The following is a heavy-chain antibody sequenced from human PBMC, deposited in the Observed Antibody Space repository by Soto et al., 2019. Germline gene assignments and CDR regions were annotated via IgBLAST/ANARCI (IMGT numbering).Heavy chain of an antibody. CDR2: IIPIFGTA. Sequence: SVKVSCKASGGTFSSYAISWVRQAPGQGLEWMGGIIPIFGTANYAQKFQGRVTITADKSTSTAYMELSSLRSEDTAVYYCARDRSDSSREDSFDIWGQGTMVTVSS. CDR3: ARDRSDSSREDSFDI. J-gene: IGHJ3*02. CDR1: GGTFSSYA. V-gene: IGHV1-69*06. D-gene: IGHD6-25*01.